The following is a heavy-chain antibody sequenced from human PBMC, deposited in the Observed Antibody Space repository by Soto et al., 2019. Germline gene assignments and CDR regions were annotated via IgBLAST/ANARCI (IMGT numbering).Heavy chain of an antibody. V-gene: IGHV1-24*01. CDR2: FDPEDGET. J-gene: IGHJ3*02. CDR3: ATWDIVVVPAASYGFDI. Sequence: ASVKVSCKVSGYTLSELSMHWARQAPGKGLEWMGGFDPEDGETIYAQKFQGRVTMTEDTSTDTAYMELSSLRSEDTGVYYCATWDIVVVPAASYGFDIWGQGTMVTVSS. D-gene: IGHD2-2*01. CDR1: GYTLSELS.